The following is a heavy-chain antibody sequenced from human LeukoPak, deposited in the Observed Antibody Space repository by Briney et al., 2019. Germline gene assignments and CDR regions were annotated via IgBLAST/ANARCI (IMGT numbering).Heavy chain of an antibody. V-gene: IGHV4-61*02. Sequence: NPSQTLSLTCTVSGGSISSGSYYWSWIRQPAGKGLEWIGRIYTSGSTNYNPSLKSRVTISVDTSKNQFSLKLSSVTAADTAVYYCARRRYGYLDYWGQGTLVTVSS. CDR2: IYTSGST. J-gene: IGHJ4*02. D-gene: IGHD5-18*01. CDR3: ARRRYGYLDY. CDR1: GGSISSGSYY.